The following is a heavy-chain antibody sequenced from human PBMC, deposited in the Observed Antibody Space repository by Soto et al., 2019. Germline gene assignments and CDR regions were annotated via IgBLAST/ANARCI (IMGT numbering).Heavy chain of an antibody. CDR1: GYSFTSYW. Sequence: GESRKISCKGSGYSFTSYWIGWVRQMPGKGLEWMGIIYPGDSDTRYSPSFQGQVPISADKSISTAYLQWSSLTAPETAMDYCAWLPRSPTTVTTHIGDWGQGTLGTASS. J-gene: IGHJ4*02. D-gene: IGHD4-17*01. V-gene: IGHV5-51*01. CDR2: IYPGDSDT. CDR3: AWLPRSPTTVTTHIGD.